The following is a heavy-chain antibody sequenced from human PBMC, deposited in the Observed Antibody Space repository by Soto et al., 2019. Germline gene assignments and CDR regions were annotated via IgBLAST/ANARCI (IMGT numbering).Heavy chain of an antibody. V-gene: IGHV3-23*01. CDR3: AKASLGTCSGVSCYSFDS. J-gene: IGHJ4*02. Sequence: EVQLLESGGDLIQPGGSLRLSCAASGFIFSNYAMSWVRQAPGKELEWVATFSGGIDTTFYADSVKGRFTISRDNSRNTVSLQMNSLVAGDTAVYYCAKASLGTCSGVSCYSFDSWGQGTLVTVSS. CDR1: GFIFSNYA. CDR2: FSGGIDTT. D-gene: IGHD2-15*01.